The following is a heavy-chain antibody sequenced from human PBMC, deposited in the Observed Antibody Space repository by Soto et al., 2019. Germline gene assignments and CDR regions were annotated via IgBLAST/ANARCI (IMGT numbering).Heavy chain of an antibody. D-gene: IGHD6-13*01. V-gene: IGHV4-31*03. CDR2: INYSGST. CDR1: GGSISSGGYY. J-gene: IGHJ4*02. Sequence: QVQLQESGPGLVKPSQTLSLTCTVSGGSISSGGYYWSWIRQHPGKGLEWIGYINYSGSTYYNPFLKSRVTISVDTSKDQFSLKLSSVTAADTAVYYCARGGIAAAAPPDYWGQGTLVTVSS. CDR3: ARGGIAAAAPPDY.